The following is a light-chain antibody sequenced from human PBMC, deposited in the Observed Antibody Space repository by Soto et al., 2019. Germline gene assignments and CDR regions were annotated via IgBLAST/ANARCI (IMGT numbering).Light chain of an antibody. CDR1: QSVSSN. Sequence: IVMMQSPATLSVSQGERATLSCRASQSVSSNLAWYQQKPGQAPRLLIYGASTRAAGFPARFSGSGSGTEFTLTSSSLQSEVFAVYCCQQYDNWSLLTCGKGTRLESK. J-gene: IGKJ5*01. V-gene: IGKV3-15*01. CDR2: GAS. CDR3: QQYDNWSLLT.